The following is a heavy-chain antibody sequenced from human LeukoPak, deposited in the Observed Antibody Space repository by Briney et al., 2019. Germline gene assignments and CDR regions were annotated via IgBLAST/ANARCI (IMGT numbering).Heavy chain of an antibody. Sequence: SQTLSLTCAISGDSVSSSSAGWNWIRQSPSRGLEWLGRTYYRSKWNNDYAVSVKGRIAITPDTSKNQFSLQLNSVTPEDTAVYFCAKGGGAFDIWGQGTMVTVSS. J-gene: IGHJ3*02. D-gene: IGHD3-10*01. CDR2: TYYRSKWNN. V-gene: IGHV6-1*01. CDR1: GDSVSSSSAG. CDR3: AKGGGAFDI.